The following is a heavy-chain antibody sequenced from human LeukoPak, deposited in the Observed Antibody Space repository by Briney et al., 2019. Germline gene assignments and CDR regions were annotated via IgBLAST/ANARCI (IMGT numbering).Heavy chain of an antibody. V-gene: IGHV1-69*05. Sequence: GASVKVSCKASGGTFNSYAISWVRQAPGQGLEWMGGIIPIFGTANYAQKFQGRVTITTDESTSTAYMELSSLRSEDTAVYYCARGPLNSGSYTYYYYYMDVWGKGTTVTVSS. CDR2: IIPIFGTA. D-gene: IGHD1-26*01. CDR1: GGTFNSYA. J-gene: IGHJ6*03. CDR3: ARGPLNSGSYTYYYYYMDV.